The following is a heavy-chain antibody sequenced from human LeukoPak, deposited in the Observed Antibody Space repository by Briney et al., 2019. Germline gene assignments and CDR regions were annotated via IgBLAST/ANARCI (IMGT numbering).Heavy chain of an antibody. Sequence: PSETLSLTCAVYGGSFSGYYWSWIRQHPGKGLEWIGYIYYSGSTYYNPSLKSRVTISVDTSKNQFSLKLSSVTAADTAVYYCASQASHVGAFDIWGQGTMVTVSS. CDR1: GGSFSGYY. V-gene: IGHV4-31*11. CDR2: IYYSGST. CDR3: ASQASHVGAFDI. J-gene: IGHJ3*02.